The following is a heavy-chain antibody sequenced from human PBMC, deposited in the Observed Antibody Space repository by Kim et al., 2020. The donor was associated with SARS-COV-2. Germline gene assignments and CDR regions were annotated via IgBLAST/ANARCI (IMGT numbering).Heavy chain of an antibody. CDR1: GGSISSGCYY. CDR2: IYYSGST. J-gene: IGHJ5*02. D-gene: IGHD6-6*01. V-gene: IGHV4-31*03. Sequence: SETLSLTCTVSGGSISSGCYYWSWIHQHPGKGLEWIGYIYYSGSTYYNPSLKSRVTISVDTSKNQFSLKLSSVTAADTAVYYCARGGQLGGNWFDPWGQGTLVTVSS. CDR3: ARGGQLGGNWFDP.